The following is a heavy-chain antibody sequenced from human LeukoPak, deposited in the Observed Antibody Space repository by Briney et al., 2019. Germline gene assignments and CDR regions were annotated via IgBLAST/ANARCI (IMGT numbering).Heavy chain of an antibody. CDR2: IKEDGSEI. Sequence: GGSLRLSCAASGFPFSSYWMSWVRQTLGKGLEWVANIKEDGSEIYYVDSVKGRFTISRDNSKNSLYLQMSSLRAEDTAVYYCASQFWWAAVVGPAIACCGQRSPVTVSS. CDR1: GFPFSSYW. V-gene: IGHV3-7*05. J-gene: IGHJ6*01. D-gene: IGHD2-21*01. CDR3: ASQFWWAAVVGPAIAC.